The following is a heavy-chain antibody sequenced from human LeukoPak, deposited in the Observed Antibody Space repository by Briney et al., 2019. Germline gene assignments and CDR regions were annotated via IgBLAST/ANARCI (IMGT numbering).Heavy chain of an antibody. D-gene: IGHD7-27*01. J-gene: IGHJ4*02. V-gene: IGHV1-18*01. CDR1: GYTFTSYG. CDR2: ISAYNGNT. Sequence: GASVKVSCKASGYTFTSYGISWVRQAPGQGLEWMGWISAYNGNTNYAQKFQGRVTMTRDTSTSTVYMELSSLRSEDTAVYYCARGGSNWGELYWGQGTLVTVSS. CDR3: ARGGSNWGELY.